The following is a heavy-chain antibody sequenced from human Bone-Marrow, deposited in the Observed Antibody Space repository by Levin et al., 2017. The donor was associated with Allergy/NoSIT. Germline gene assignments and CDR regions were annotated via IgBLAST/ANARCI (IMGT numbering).Heavy chain of an antibody. Sequence: GGSLRLSCAASGFTFSSYAMSWVRQAPGKGLEWVSAISGSGGSTYYADSVKGRFTISRDNSKNTLYLQMNSLRAEDTAVYYCAKDASTYYYDSSGYPRNYYYYYGMDVWGQGTTVTVSS. CDR2: ISGSGGST. J-gene: IGHJ6*02. CDR3: AKDASTYYYDSSGYPRNYYYYYGMDV. D-gene: IGHD3-22*01. V-gene: IGHV3-23*01. CDR1: GFTFSSYA.